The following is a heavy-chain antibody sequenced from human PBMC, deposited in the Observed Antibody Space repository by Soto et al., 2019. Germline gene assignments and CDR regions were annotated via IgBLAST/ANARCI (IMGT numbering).Heavy chain of an antibody. Sequence: SVEASSKASGGTFGSCAMSSVRHAPGQGLEWMGGIIPIFGTANYAQKFQGRVTITADESTSTAYMELSSLRSEDTAVYYCASNYCSGGSCYFAEYFQHWGRGTLVTVSS. CDR3: ASNYCSGGSCYFAEYFQH. V-gene: IGHV1-69*13. CDR1: GGTFGSCA. CDR2: IIPIFGTA. J-gene: IGHJ1*01. D-gene: IGHD2-15*01.